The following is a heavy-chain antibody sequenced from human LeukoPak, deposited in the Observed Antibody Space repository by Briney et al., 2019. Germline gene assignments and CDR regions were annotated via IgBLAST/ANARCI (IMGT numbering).Heavy chain of an antibody. J-gene: IGHJ4*02. CDR1: EFTFSSHA. V-gene: IGHV3-23*01. CDR3: AKGKYSSGGVPDY. CDR2: ISGGGEST. Sequence: GGSLGLSCVASEFTFSSHAMNWVRQAPGKGLEWVSSISGGGESTYYADSVKGRFTVSRDNSKNTLYLQINSLRGEDTAVYYCAKGKYSSGGVPDYWGQGTLVTVSS. D-gene: IGHD6-19*01.